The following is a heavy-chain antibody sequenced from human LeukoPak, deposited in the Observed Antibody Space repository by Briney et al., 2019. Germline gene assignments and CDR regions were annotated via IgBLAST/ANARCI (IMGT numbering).Heavy chain of an antibody. CDR2: IYPGDSDT. D-gene: IGHD5-18*01. V-gene: IGHV5-51*01. Sequence: GESLKISCKGPGYSFTSYWIGWVRQMPGKGLEWMGIIYPGDSDTRYSPSFQGPVTISADKSISTAYLQWSSLKTSDTAMYYCARGVGVDTANVDYWGQGTLVTVSS. J-gene: IGHJ4*02. CDR1: GYSFTSYW. CDR3: ARGVGVDTANVDY.